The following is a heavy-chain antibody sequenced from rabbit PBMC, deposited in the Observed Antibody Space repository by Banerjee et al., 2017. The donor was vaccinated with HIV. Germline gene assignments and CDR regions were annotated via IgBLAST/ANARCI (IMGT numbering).Heavy chain of an antibody. V-gene: IGHV1S45*01. J-gene: IGHJ4*01. Sequence: QEQLEESGGDLVKPEGSLTLTCTASGSSFSSSYWICWVRQAPGKGLEWIACIYAESSGSTYYASWAKGRFTISKTSSTTVTLQMTSLTAADTATYFCARSNSIYYRFDLWGQGTLVTVS. CDR1: GSSFSSSYW. CDR3: ARSNSIYYRFDL. CDR2: IYAESSGST. D-gene: IGHD8-1*01.